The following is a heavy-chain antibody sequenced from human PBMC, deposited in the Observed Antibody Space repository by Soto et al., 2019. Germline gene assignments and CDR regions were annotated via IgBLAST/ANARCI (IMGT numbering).Heavy chain of an antibody. CDR3: ARAPGVVDYMDV. CDR1: GFTFSRYS. V-gene: IGHV3-48*01. Sequence: EVQLVESGGGLVQPGGSLRLSCAASGFTFSRYSMNWVRQAPGKGLEWVSYISSRSSIIYYADSVKGRFTIPRDNAKNSLYVQMNSLRAEDTAVYYCARAPGVVDYMDVWGKGTTVTVSS. J-gene: IGHJ6*03. CDR2: ISSRSSII. D-gene: IGHD3-10*01.